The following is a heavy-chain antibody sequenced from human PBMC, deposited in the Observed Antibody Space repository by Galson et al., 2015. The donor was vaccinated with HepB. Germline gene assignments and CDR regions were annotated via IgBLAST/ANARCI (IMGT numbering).Heavy chain of an antibody. CDR3: ARGTTYFFGSGSSPPGY. CDR1: GYSFTNYA. Sequence: SCKASGYSFTNYAMNWVRQAPGQGLEWMGWINTNTGNPAYAQGFTGRFVFSLDTSVSTAYLQIRNLKTEDTAVYYCARGTTYFFGSGSSPPGYWGQGTLVTVSS. V-gene: IGHV7-4-1*02. D-gene: IGHD3-10*01. CDR2: INTNTGNP. J-gene: IGHJ4*02.